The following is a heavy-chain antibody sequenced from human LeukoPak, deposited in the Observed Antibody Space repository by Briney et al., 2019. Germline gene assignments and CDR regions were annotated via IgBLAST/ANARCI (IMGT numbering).Heavy chain of an antibody. J-gene: IGHJ4*02. CDR3: ARGATIGFDY. D-gene: IGHD5-12*01. Sequence: SETLSLTCTVSGGSISTYYWSWIRQPPGKGLEWIGYIFYSGSTNYNPSLKSRVTISVDTSKNQFSLNLSSVTAADTAVYYCARGATIGFDYWGQGTLVTVSS. CDR2: IFYSGST. CDR1: GGSISTYY. V-gene: IGHV4-59*01.